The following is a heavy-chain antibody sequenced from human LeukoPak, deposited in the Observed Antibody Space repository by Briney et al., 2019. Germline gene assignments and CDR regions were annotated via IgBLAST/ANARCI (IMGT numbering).Heavy chain of an antibody. J-gene: IGHJ4*02. Sequence: GGSLRLSCAASGFTFSDYYMTWIRQAPGKGLERVSYISSSGSIIYYADSVKGRFIISRDNAKNSLSLQMNSLRAEDTAVYFCARVGYDSSGRFDYWGQGTLVTVSS. D-gene: IGHD3-22*01. CDR2: ISSSGSII. CDR3: ARVGYDSSGRFDY. CDR1: GFTFSDYY. V-gene: IGHV3-11*04.